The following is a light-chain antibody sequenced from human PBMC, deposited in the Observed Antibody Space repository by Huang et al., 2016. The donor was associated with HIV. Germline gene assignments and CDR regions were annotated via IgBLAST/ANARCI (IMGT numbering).Light chain of an antibody. V-gene: IGKV3-11*01. J-gene: IGKJ4*01. CDR2: DTS. CDR1: PSVGNY. Sequence: IVLTQSPATLSWYPGERVTLSCRASPSVGNYIAWYQQHPGQSPILLIYDTSNRATGTPVRFSGSGSGTDFLLTISNLESEDFALYYCQQRSSGVTFGGGTKVQVK. CDR3: QQRSSGVT.